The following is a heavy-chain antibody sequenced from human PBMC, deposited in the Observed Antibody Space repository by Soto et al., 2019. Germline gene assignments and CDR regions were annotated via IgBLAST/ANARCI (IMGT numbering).Heavy chain of an antibody. CDR3: ARDKDWAFDY. D-gene: IGHD3-9*01. Sequence: GGSLRLSCVASGFTFSSYSMVWVRQAPGKGLEWVSYIFVSSTTIYYADSVKGRFTVSRDNAKNSLFLLMNSLRAEDTAVYYCARDKDWAFDYWGQGTLVTVSS. CDR2: IFVSSTTI. CDR1: GFTFSSYS. J-gene: IGHJ4*02. V-gene: IGHV3-48*04.